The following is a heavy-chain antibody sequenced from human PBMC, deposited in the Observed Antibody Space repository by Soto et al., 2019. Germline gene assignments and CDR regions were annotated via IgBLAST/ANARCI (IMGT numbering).Heavy chain of an antibody. CDR2: IIPIFGTA. CDR3: ARDKVGATQGSWYGMDV. D-gene: IGHD1-26*01. CDR1: GGTFSSYA. V-gene: IGHV1-69*13. Sequence: SVKVSCKASGGTFSSYAISWVRQAPGQGLEWMGGIIPIFGTANYAQKFQGRVTITADESTSTAYMELSSLRSEDTAVYYCARDKVGATQGSWYGMDVWGQGTTVTVSS. J-gene: IGHJ6*02.